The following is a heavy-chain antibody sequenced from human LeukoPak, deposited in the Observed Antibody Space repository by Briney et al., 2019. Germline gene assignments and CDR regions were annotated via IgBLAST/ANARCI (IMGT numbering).Heavy chain of an antibody. Sequence: GGSLRLSCAASGFTFSGYWMHWVRQAPGKGLVWVSRINSDSRSTSYADSVKGRFTISRDNAKNSLYLQMSSLRAEDTAVYYCARGNHNYGDYYGLDVWGQGTTVTVSS. CDR3: ARGNHNYGDYYGLDV. CDR2: INSDSRST. V-gene: IGHV3-74*01. CDR1: GFTFSGYW. J-gene: IGHJ6*02. D-gene: IGHD5-24*01.